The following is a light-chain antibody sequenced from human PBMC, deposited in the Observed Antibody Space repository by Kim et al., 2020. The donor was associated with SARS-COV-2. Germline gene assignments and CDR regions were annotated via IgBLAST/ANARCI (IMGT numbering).Light chain of an antibody. CDR1: TSNIGNYP. V-gene: IGLV1-44*01. CDR3: AAWDDTLYGRV. Sequence: QSVLTQPPSASGTPGQRVTISCSGSTSNIGNYPVSWYQQVTGTAPKLLIYGNDERPSRVPDRFSGSKSGTSASLAISGLQSDDEADYYCAAWDDTLYGRVFGGGTQLTVL. J-gene: IGLJ3*02. CDR2: GND.